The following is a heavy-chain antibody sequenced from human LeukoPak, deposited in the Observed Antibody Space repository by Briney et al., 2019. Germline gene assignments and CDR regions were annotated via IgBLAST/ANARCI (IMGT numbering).Heavy chain of an antibody. CDR2: ISYDGSNK. CDR3: AKEPNWFDP. J-gene: IGHJ5*02. D-gene: IGHD2-8*01. CDR1: GFTFSSYA. V-gene: IGHV3-30*04. Sequence: GRSLRLSCAASGFTFSSYAMHWVRQAPGKGLEWVAVISYDGSNKYYADSVKGRFTISRDNSKNTLYLQMSSLRAEDTAIYYCAKEPNWFDPWGQGTLVTVSS.